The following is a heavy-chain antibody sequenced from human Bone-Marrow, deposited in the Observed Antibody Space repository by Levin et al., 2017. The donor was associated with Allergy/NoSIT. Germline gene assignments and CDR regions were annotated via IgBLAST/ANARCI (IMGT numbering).Heavy chain of an antibody. V-gene: IGHV7-4-1*02. J-gene: IGHJ4*02. CDR3: AREFPVGVVTQLDY. D-gene: IGHD4-23*01. Sequence: ASVKVSCKASGYTFTNYAMNWVRQAPGQGLEWMGWINTNTGDPMYAQGFTGRFVFSLDTSVSTAYLQINSLRAEDTAVYYCAREFPVGVVTQLDYWGQGTLVTVSS. CDR2: INTNTGDP. CDR1: GYTFTNYA.